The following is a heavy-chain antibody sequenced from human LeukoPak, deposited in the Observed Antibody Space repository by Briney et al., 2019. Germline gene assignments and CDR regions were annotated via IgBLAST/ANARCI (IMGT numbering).Heavy chain of an antibody. CDR2: IYHSGST. Sequence: SETLSLTCIVSGGSIRSYYWSWIRQPPGKGLEWIGSIYHSGSTYYNPSLKSRVTISVDTSKNQFSLKLSSVTAADTAVYYCARRGKYVRGVIKKGYLDPWGQGTLVTVSS. V-gene: IGHV4-59*04. D-gene: IGHD3-10*02. J-gene: IGHJ5*02. CDR1: GGSIRSYY. CDR3: ARRGKYVRGVIKKGYLDP.